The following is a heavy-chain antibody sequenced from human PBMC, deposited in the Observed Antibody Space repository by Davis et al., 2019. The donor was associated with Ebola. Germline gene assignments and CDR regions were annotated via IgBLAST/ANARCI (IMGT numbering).Heavy chain of an antibody. CDR2: IYYSGSP. D-gene: IGHD3-3*01. CDR1: GGSFSGYY. V-gene: IGHV4-34*01. CDR3: ARGGSAIRFLEWLETYYYYGMDV. J-gene: IGHJ6*02. Sequence: MPSETLSLTCAVYGGSFSGYYWSWIRQPPGKGLEWIGYIYYSGSPYYNPSLKSRVTISVDTSKNQFSLKLSSVTAADTAVYYCARGGSAIRFLEWLETYYYYGMDVWGQGTTVTVSS.